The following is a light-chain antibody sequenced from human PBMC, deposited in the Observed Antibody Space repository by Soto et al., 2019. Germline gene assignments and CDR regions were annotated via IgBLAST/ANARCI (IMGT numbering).Light chain of an antibody. CDR1: QAVSAGY. CDR3: QQYGNSLYT. V-gene: IGKV3-20*01. J-gene: IGKJ2*01. CDR2: GTS. Sequence: ETVLTQSPATLSLSPGERASLSCRASQAVSAGYLAWYQQKPGQAPRLLIYGTSTRATGIPDRFSGSGPGTDFTLTISRLKPEDFAVYYCQQYGNSLYTFGQGTKLDFK.